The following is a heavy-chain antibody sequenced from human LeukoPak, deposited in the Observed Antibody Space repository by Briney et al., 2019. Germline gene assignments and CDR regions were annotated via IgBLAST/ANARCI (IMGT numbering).Heavy chain of an antibody. CDR1: GFTFNDYA. J-gene: IGHJ4*02. CDR2: ISGNGGST. D-gene: IGHD1-26*01. V-gene: IGHV3-23*01. Sequence: GGSLRLSCAASGFTFNDYAMIWLRQAPGKGLEWVSVISGNGGSTYYADSVKGRFTISRDNSKNTLYLHMNSLRAEDTALYYCAKISSGSYFSPFDFWGQGTLITVSS. CDR3: AKISSGSYFSPFDF.